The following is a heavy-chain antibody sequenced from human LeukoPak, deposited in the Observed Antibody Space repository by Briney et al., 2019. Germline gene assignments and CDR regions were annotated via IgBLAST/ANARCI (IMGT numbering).Heavy chain of an antibody. D-gene: IGHD3-9*01. CDR2: INPNSGGT. J-gene: IGHJ6*03. CDR3: ARVILTGYGDYYYYMDV. CDR1: GYTFTGYY. Sequence: ASVKVFCKASGYTFTGYYMHWVRQAPGQGLEWMGRINPNSGGTNYAQKFQGRVTMTRDTSISTAYMELSRLRSDDTAVYYCARVILTGYGDYYYYMDVWGKGTTVTVSS. V-gene: IGHV1-2*06.